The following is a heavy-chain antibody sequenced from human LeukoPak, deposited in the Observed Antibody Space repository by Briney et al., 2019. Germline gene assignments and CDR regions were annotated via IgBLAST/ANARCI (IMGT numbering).Heavy chain of an antibody. CDR2: ICYSGST. CDR1: GGSITSYY. V-gene: IGHV4-59*01. D-gene: IGHD3-10*01. J-gene: IGHJ3*02. Sequence: PSETLSLTCTVSGGSITSYYWSWIRQPPGKGLEWIGYICYSGSTNYNPSLKSRVTISVDTSKNQFSLKLSSVTAADTAVYYCARVGSYIPRFDIWGQGTMVTVSS. CDR3: ARVGSYIPRFDI.